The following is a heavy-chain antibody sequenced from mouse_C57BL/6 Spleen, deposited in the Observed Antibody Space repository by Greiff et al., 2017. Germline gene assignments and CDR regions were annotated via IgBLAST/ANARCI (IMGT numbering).Heavy chain of an antibody. J-gene: IGHJ4*01. CDR2: ISDGGSYT. Sequence: EVQRVESGGGLVKPGGSLKLSCAASGFTFSSYAMSWVRQTPEKRLEWVATISDGGSYTYYPDNVKGRFTISRDNAKNNLYLQMSHLKSEDTAMYYCAIYYYGSYYAMDYWGQGTSVTVSS. D-gene: IGHD1-1*01. CDR3: AIYYYGSYYAMDY. CDR1: GFTFSSYA. V-gene: IGHV5-4*01.